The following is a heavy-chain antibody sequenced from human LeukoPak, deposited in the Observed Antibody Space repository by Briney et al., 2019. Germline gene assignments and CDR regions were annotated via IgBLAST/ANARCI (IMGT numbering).Heavy chain of an antibody. J-gene: IGHJ5*02. D-gene: IGHD6-13*01. Sequence: PSETLSLTCAVYGGSFSGYYWSWLRQPPGKGLEWIGEINHSGSTNYNPSLKSRVTISVDTPKNQFSLKLSSVTAADTAVYYCARGSAPHWFDPWGQGTLVTVSS. V-gene: IGHV4-34*01. CDR2: INHSGST. CDR3: ARGSAPHWFDP. CDR1: GGSFSGYY.